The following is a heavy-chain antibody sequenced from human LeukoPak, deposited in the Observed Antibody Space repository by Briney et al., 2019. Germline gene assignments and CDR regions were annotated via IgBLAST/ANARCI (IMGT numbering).Heavy chain of an antibody. Sequence: PGGSLRLSCAASGFTFSSYATHWVRQAPGKGLEWVAVISYDGSNKYYADSVKGRFTISRDNSKNTLYLQMNSLRAEDTAVYYCARVPPLNYDFWSGYYIVTGVGDRHHDYWGQGTLVTVSS. D-gene: IGHD3-3*01. V-gene: IGHV3-30-3*01. J-gene: IGHJ4*02. CDR2: ISYDGSNK. CDR3: ARVPPLNYDFWSGYYIVTGVGDRHHDY. CDR1: GFTFSSYA.